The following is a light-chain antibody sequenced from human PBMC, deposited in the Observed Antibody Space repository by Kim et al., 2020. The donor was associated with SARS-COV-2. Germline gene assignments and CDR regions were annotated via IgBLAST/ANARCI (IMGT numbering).Light chain of an antibody. CDR1: QSLVYISGITY. CDR3: MQAIQFPFT. Sequence: PASIPCKSSQSLVYISGITYSSWRLRRRGQPPRLLIYQISIRFSGVPDRFSGSGAWTDFTLKISRVEAENVGIYYCMQAIQFPFTFGQGTRLEIK. J-gene: IGKJ5*01. V-gene: IGKV2-24*01. CDR2: QIS.